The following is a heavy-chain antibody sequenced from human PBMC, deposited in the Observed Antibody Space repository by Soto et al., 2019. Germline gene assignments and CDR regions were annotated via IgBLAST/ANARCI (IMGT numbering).Heavy chain of an antibody. CDR3: ARDGGRHSGGIDY. CDR1: GGTFSSYS. D-gene: IGHD1-26*01. V-gene: IGHV1-69*01. Sequence: QVQLVQSGAEVKKPGSSVKVSCKASGGTFSSYSINWVRQAPGQGLEWMGATIPIFGTANYAQKFRGRVTITADESTSTAYMELSSLRSEDTAVYYCARDGGRHSGGIDYWGQGTLVTVSS. CDR2: TIPIFGTA. J-gene: IGHJ4*02.